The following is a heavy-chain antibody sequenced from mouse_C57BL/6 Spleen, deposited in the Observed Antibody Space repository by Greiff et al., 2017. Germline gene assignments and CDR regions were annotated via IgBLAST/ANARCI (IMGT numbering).Heavy chain of an antibody. CDR1: GYAFSSSW. V-gene: IGHV1-82*01. CDR2: IYPGDGDT. D-gene: IGHD1-2*01. Sequence: QVQLQQSGPELVKPGASVKISCKASGYAFSSSWMNWVKQRPGKGLEWIGRIYPGDGDTNYNGKFKGKATLTADKSSSTAYMQLSSLTSEDSAVYSCARGHYGNYFDYWGQGTTLTVSS. J-gene: IGHJ2*01. CDR3: ARGHYGNYFDY.